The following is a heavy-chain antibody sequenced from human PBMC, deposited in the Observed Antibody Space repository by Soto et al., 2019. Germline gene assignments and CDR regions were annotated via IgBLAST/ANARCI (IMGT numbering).Heavy chain of an antibody. CDR2: ISSRNTI. Sequence: QVQLVESGGGSVKSGGSLRLSCVASGFTFSDYSMSWIRQAAGKGLEWLSYISSRNTIYYAESVKGRFTISRDNAKNSMYLQMNSLTAEDTAVYYCARDYLATSQRYCSGGTCPIDYWGQGTLVTVSS. J-gene: IGHJ4*02. D-gene: IGHD2-15*01. CDR3: ARDYLATSQRYCSGGTCPIDY. V-gene: IGHV3-11*01. CDR1: GFTFSDYS.